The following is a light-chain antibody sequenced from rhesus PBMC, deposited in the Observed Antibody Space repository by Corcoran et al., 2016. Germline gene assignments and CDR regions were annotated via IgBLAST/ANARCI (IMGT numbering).Light chain of an antibody. CDR2: GAS. CDR3: YQHSSGLT. Sequence: QVILTQSPATLSLSPGERATLSCRASQSVSSYLAWYQQKPGQAPRLLTHGASSRATGVPDRFSVSGSGTDFTLTISSLEPEDVGVYHCYQHSSGLTFGGGTKVEFK. J-gene: IGKJ4*01. V-gene: IGKV3-10*01. CDR1: QSVSSY.